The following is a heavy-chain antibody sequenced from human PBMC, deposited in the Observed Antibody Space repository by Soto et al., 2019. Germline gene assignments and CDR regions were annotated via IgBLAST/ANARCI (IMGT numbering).Heavy chain of an antibody. CDR1: GYSFTSYW. CDR3: ARPGVLLWFGELVGYYYGMDV. Sequence: PGESLKISCKGSGYSFTSYWIGWVRQMPGKGLEWMGIIYPGDPDTRYSPSFQGQVTISADKSISTAYLQWSSLKASDTAMYYCARPGVLLWFGELVGYYYGMDVWGQGTTVTVSS. D-gene: IGHD3-10*01. V-gene: IGHV5-51*01. J-gene: IGHJ6*02. CDR2: IYPGDPDT.